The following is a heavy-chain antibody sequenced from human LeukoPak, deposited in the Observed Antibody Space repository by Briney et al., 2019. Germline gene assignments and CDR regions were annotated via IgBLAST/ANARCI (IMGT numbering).Heavy chain of an antibody. CDR1: GFTFSSYE. V-gene: IGHV3-48*03. CDR3: ATYRQVLLPFES. D-gene: IGHD2-8*02. J-gene: IGHJ4*02. CDR2: ISSSGSTI. Sequence: GGSLRLSCAASGFTFSSYEMNWVRQAPGKRLEWGSYISSSGSTIYYADSVRGRFTISRDNSKSTLSLQMNSLRAEDTAIYYCATYRQVLLPFESWGQGTLVTVSS.